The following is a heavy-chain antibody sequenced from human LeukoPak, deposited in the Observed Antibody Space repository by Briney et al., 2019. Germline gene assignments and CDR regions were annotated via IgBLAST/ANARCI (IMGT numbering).Heavy chain of an antibody. D-gene: IGHD3-9*01. CDR2: IKEDGDEK. V-gene: IGHV3-7*01. CDR1: GFTFSSYW. CDR3: ARDGGWLFPFNH. J-gene: IGHJ4*02. Sequence: PGGSLRLSCAASGFTFSSYWMSWVRQAPGKGLEWVANIKEDGDEKYYVDSVKGRFTISRDNAKNSLYLQMNSLRGEDTAVYYCARDGGWLFPFNHWGQGTLVTVSS.